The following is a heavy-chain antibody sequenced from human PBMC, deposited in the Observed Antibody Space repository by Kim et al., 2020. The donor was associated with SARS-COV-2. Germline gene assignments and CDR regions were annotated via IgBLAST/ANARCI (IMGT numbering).Heavy chain of an antibody. CDR2: IYYSGST. Sequence: SETLSLTCTVSGGSISSSSYYWGWIRQPPGKGLEWIGGIYYSGSTYYNPSLKSRVTISVDTSKNQFSLKLSSVTAADTAVYYCANLGVYYDDYWGQGSLVTVSS. J-gene: IGHJ4*02. CDR1: GGSISSSSYY. CDR3: ANLGVYYDDY. V-gene: IGHV4-39*01. D-gene: IGHD3-22*01.